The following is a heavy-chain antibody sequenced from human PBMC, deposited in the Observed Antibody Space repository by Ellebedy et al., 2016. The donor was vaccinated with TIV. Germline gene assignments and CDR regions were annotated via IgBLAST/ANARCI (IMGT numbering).Heavy chain of an antibody. D-gene: IGHD2-21*01. CDR3: AKARGSSVIDYNYFGMDV. J-gene: IGHJ6*02. Sequence: GGSLRLXXAASGFTFSNYAMTWVRQAPEKGLEWVSGIGDTAHNTYYVDSVKGRFTISRDNSGNTLYLQMNSLRAEDTAVYYCAKARGSSVIDYNYFGMDVWGQGTTVTVSS. CDR1: GFTFSNYA. CDR2: IGDTAHNT. V-gene: IGHV3-23*01.